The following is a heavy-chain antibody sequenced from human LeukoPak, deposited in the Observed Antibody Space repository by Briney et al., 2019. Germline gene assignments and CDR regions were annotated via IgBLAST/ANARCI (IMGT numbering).Heavy chain of an antibody. CDR1: GGSISSSNW. J-gene: IGHJ3*02. CDR3: ARRGYYDSRYPGAFDI. D-gene: IGHD3-22*01. Sequence: PSGTLSLTCAVSGGSISSSNWWSWVRQPPGKGLEWIGEIYHSGSTNYNPSLKSRVVISIDMSKNQFSLKLSSVTAADTAMYYCARRGYYDSRYPGAFDIWGQGTMVTVSS. CDR2: IYHSGST. V-gene: IGHV4-4*02.